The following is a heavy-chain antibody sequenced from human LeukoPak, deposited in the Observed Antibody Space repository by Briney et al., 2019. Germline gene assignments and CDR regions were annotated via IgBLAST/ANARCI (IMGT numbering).Heavy chain of an antibody. Sequence: SETLSLTCAVYGGSFSGYYWSWIRQPPGKGLEWIGEINHSGSTNYNPSLKSRVTISVDTSKNQFSLKLSSVTAADTAVYYCARGPLTVKGCYFDYWGQGTLVTVSS. J-gene: IGHJ4*02. V-gene: IGHV4-34*01. CDR2: INHSGST. CDR3: ARGPLTVKGCYFDY. D-gene: IGHD4-11*01. CDR1: GGSFSGYY.